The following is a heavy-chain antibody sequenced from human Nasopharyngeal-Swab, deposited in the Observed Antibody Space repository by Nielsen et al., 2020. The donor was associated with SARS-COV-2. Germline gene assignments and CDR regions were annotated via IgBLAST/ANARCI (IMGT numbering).Heavy chain of an antibody. CDR2: INPNSGDT. CDR1: GYTFTDYY. J-gene: IGHJ4*02. D-gene: IGHD2-8*01. Sequence: ASVKVSCKASGYTFTDYYMHWVRQAPGQGLEWMGRINPNSGDTNSAQNFQGRVTMTRDTSIKAAYMELSSLRSDDTAVYYCARDDGDVPGVTGSGPPGGFWGQGTLVTVSS. V-gene: IGHV1-2*06. CDR3: ARDDGDVPGVTGSGPPGGF.